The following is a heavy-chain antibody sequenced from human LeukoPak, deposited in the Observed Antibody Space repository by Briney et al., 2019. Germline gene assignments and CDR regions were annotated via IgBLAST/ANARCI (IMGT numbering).Heavy chain of an antibody. CDR3: ARWGPHCTGGDCHLYFYGMDV. J-gene: IGHJ6*02. V-gene: IGHV3-7*04. Sequence: PGGSLRLSCGVSGXTFSRYWMTWVRQAPGKGLEWVANIKEDGSEKYYMDSVQGRFSISRDNAKNSLYLQMNSLRAEDTAVYYCARWGPHCTGGDCHLYFYGMDVWGQGTTVAVSS. D-gene: IGHD2-8*02. CDR2: IKEDGSEK. CDR1: GXTFSRYW.